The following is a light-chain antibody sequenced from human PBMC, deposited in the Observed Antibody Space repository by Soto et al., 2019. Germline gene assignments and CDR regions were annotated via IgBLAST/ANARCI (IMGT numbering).Light chain of an antibody. CDR2: GAS. J-gene: IGKJ4*01. CDR3: QQRYNWLT. Sequence: EIVMTQSPATLSVSPGESVTLSCRASQSVSSNLAWYQQKPGQAPRLLIYGASTRATAIPARFSGSGSGTDFTLTISRLEPEDSAVYYCQQRYNWLTLGGGTKVDIK. CDR1: QSVSSN. V-gene: IGKV3-15*01.